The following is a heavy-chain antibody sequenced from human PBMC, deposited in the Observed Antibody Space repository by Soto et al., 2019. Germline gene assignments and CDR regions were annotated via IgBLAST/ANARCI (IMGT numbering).Heavy chain of an antibody. V-gene: IGHV1-18*01. CDR2: ISAYNGNT. CDR1: GYTFTSYG. CDR3: VRSMAAAVDFDY. D-gene: IGHD6-13*01. J-gene: IGHJ4*02. Sequence: QVKLVQSGAEVKKPGASVKVSCKASGYTFTSYGISWVRQAPGQGLEWRGWISAYNGNTNYAQKLRGRVTMTTDTSTSTAYMGLRSLRSDDTGVYFCVRSMAAAVDFDYWGQGTRFTVSS.